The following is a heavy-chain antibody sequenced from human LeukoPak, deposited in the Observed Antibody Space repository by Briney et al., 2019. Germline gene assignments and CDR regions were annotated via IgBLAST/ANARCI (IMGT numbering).Heavy chain of an antibody. CDR1: GGTFSSYA. J-gene: IGHJ4*02. V-gene: IGHV1-69*05. CDR3: ARGGGAAFDY. Sequence: SSVKVSCKASGGTFSSYAISLVRQAPGQGLEWMGGIIPIFGTANYAQKFQGRVTVTTDESTSTAYKELSSLRSEDTAVYYCARGGGAAFDYWGQRPLVSVSS. CDR2: IIPIFGTA. D-gene: IGHD1-26*01.